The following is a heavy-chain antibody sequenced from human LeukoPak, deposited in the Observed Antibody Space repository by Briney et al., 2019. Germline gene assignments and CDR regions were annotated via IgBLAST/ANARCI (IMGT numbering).Heavy chain of an antibody. D-gene: IGHD1-26*01. CDR1: GGSFSGYY. Sequence: SETLSLTCAVYGGSFSGYYWSWIRQPPGKGLEWIGEINHSGSTNYNPSLKSRVTISVDTSKNQFSLKLTSMTAADTAIYYCVREWGAPIYYYYYMDVWGKGITVTVSS. CDR3: VREWGAPIYYYYYMDV. CDR2: INHSGST. V-gene: IGHV4-34*01. J-gene: IGHJ6*03.